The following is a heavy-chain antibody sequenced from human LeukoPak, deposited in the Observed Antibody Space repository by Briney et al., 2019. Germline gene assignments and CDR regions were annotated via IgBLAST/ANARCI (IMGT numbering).Heavy chain of an antibody. CDR3: ARGGIDIVTVPVSNWFDP. CDR2: SSPYNGKT. CDR1: GYTFINYG. V-gene: IGHV1-18*01. J-gene: IGHJ5*02. Sequence: ASVKVSCKASGYTFINYGITWGRQAPGQGLEWMGWSSPYNGKTNYAQKLQGRVTMTTDTSTNTAYMELRSLRSDDTAVYYCARGGIDIVTVPVSNWFDPWGQGTLVTVSS. D-gene: IGHD2/OR15-2a*01.